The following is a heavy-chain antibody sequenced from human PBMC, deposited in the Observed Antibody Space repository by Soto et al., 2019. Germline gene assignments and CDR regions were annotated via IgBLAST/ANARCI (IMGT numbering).Heavy chain of an antibody. J-gene: IGHJ4*02. CDR3: AKFSSSGYLTFDY. D-gene: IGHD3-22*01. CDR1: GFTFSSYW. CDR2: IKHDGSEK. Sequence: GGSLRLSCTASGFTFSSYWMSWVRQAPGKGLEWVANIKHDGSEKYYADSVKGRFTISRDNSKNTLYLQMNSLRAEDTAVYYCAKFSSSGYLTFDYWGQGTLVTVSS. V-gene: IGHV3-7*01.